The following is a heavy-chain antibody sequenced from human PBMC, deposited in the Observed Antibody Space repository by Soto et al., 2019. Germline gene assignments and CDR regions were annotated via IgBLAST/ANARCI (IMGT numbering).Heavy chain of an antibody. CDR2: INHSGST. D-gene: IGHD6-19*01. Sequence: PSETLSLTCAVYGGSFSGYYWSWIRQPPGKGLEWIGEINHSGSTNYNPSLKSRVTISVDTSKNQFSLKLSSVTAADTAVYHCARGPSSGWYWRVRYFDYWGQGTLVTVSS. J-gene: IGHJ4*02. V-gene: IGHV4-34*01. CDR3: ARGPSSGWYWRVRYFDY. CDR1: GGSFSGYY.